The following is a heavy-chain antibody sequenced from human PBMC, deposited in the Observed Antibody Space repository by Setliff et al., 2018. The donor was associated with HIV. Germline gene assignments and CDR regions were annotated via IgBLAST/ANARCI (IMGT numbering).Heavy chain of an antibody. D-gene: IGHD3-3*01. Sequence: GGSLRLSCAASGFTVSSIYMSWVRQAPGKGLEWVSLISSSGITKDYADSVKGRFTISRDNSKNTLYLQMNSLRAEDTAVYYCARDFTYGGYYHDAFDIWGQGTMVTVSS. CDR1: GFTVSSIY. CDR2: ISSSGITK. V-gene: IGHV3-66*03. CDR3: ARDFTYGGYYHDAFDI. J-gene: IGHJ3*02.